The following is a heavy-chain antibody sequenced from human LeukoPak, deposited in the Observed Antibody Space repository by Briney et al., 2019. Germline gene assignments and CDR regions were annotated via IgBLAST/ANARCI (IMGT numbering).Heavy chain of an antibody. V-gene: IGHV3-30-3*01. Sequence: TGGSLRLSCVASGFTFSSYAMHWVRQAPGKGLEWVAVTSYDGSNKYYADSVKGRFTISRDNSKNTLYLQMNSLRAEDTAVYYCARVNRLYALDIWGQGTMVTVSS. J-gene: IGHJ3*02. D-gene: IGHD1-14*01. CDR3: ARVNRLYALDI. CDR1: GFTFSSYA. CDR2: TSYDGSNK.